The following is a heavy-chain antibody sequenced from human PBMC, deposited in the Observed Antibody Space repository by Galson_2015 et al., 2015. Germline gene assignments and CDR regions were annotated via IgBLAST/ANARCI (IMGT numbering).Heavy chain of an antibody. CDR2: MNPNSGDT. Sequence: SVKVSCKASGHIFSTYDINWVRQDAGQNLEWLGWMNPNSGDTGYAQKFQGRVTMTRDTSISTAYMELSSLRSEDTAVYYCARGPRNWGFDYWGQGTLVTASS. CDR1: GHIFSTYD. J-gene: IGHJ4*02. CDR3: ARGPRNWGFDY. D-gene: IGHD7-27*01. V-gene: IGHV1-8*01.